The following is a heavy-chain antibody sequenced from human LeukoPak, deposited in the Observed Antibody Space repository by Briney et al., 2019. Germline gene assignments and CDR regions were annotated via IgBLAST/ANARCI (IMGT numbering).Heavy chain of an antibody. J-gene: IGHJ6*02. CDR2: MNPNSGNT. CDR1: GYTFTSYD. V-gene: IGHV1-8*01. D-gene: IGHD5-18*01. Sequence: ASVKVSCKASGYTFTSYDINWVRQATGQGLEWMGWMNPNSGNTGYAQKFQGRATMTRNTSISTAYMELSSLRSEDTAVYYCARVDTAMVYYYGMDVWGQGTTVTVSS. CDR3: ARVDTAMVYYYGMDV.